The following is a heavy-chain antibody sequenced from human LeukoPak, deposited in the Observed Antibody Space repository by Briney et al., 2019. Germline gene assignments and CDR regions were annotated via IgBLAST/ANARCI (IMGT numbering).Heavy chain of an antibody. J-gene: IGHJ4*02. Sequence: SETLSLTCTVSGGSISSYYWSWIRQPAGKGLEWIGRIYTSGSTNYNPSLKSRVTMSVDTSKNQFSLKLSSVTAADTAVYYCARSFPRDYDILTGYYFDYWGQGTLVTVSS. V-gene: IGHV4-4*07. CDR2: IYTSGST. D-gene: IGHD3-9*01. CDR3: ARSFPRDYDILTGYYFDY. CDR1: GGSISSYY.